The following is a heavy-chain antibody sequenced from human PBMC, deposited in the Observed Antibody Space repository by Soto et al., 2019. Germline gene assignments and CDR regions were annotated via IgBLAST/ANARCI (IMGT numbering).Heavy chain of an antibody. J-gene: IGHJ4*02. CDR1: GASISGFY. Sequence: SETLSLTCTVSGASISGFYWSWIRKSAGKGLEWIGRIYATGTTDYNPSLKSRVMMSVDTSKKQFSLKLRSVTAADTAVYYCARGIDDSSGYYYYFFDYWGQGTLVTVSS. CDR2: IYATGTT. CDR3: ARGIDDSSGYYYYFFDY. D-gene: IGHD3-22*01. V-gene: IGHV4-4*07.